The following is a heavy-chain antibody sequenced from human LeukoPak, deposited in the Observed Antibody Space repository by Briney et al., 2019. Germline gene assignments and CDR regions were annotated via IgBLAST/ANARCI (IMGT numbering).Heavy chain of an antibody. Sequence: QPGGSLRLSCAASGFTFSSYWMSWVRQAPGKGLEWVANRKQDGSEKYYVDSVKGRFTISRDNAKNSLYLQMNSLRAEDTAVYYCARDPYCSGGSCYLDYWGQGTLVTVPS. CDR2: RKQDGSEK. J-gene: IGHJ4*02. V-gene: IGHV3-7*01. CDR3: ARDPYCSGGSCYLDY. D-gene: IGHD2-15*01. CDR1: GFTFSSYW.